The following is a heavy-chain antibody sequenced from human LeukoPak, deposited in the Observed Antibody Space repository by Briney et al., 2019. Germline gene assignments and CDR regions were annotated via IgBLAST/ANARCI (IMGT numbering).Heavy chain of an antibody. D-gene: IGHD1-1*01. CDR3: ARADNWNDSWDY. CDR2: IHHDGRI. CDR1: GGSIDSTNW. Sequence: PSETLSLTCDVSGGSIDSTNWWNWVRQPPGKGLEWIGEIHHDGRINYNPSLKSRVTLSVDKSKNQFSLRLNSVTAADTAMYYCARADNWNDSWDYWGQGTLVTVSS. V-gene: IGHV4/OR15-8*01. J-gene: IGHJ4*02.